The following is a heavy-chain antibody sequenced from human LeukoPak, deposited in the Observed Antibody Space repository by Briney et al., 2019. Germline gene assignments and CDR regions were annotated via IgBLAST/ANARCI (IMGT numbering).Heavy chain of an antibody. CDR2: ISGSGAGT. J-gene: IGHJ4*02. CDR1: GFTFDDYA. V-gene: IGHV3-23*01. D-gene: IGHD2-2*01. CDR3: AKGGGYCSSTSCYAYFDY. Sequence: PGGSLRLSCAASGFTFDDYAMHWVRQAPGKGLEWVSAISGSGAGTYYADSVKGRFTISRDNSKKTLYLQMNSLRAEDTAVYYCAKGGGYCSSTSCYAYFDYWGQGTLVTVSS.